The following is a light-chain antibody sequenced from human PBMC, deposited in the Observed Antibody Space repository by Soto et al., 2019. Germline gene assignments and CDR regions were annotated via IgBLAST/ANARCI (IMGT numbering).Light chain of an antibody. V-gene: IGLV2-14*01. CDR2: DVS. Sequence: QSVLTQPASVSGSPGQSITISCTGTSSDVGGYNFVSWYQQHPGKAPKLIIYDVSNRPSGISNRFSGSKSGNTASLTISGLQAEDEADYYCTSYTGSITYVFGTGTKVTVL. CDR3: TSYTGSITYV. CDR1: SSDVGGYNF. J-gene: IGLJ1*01.